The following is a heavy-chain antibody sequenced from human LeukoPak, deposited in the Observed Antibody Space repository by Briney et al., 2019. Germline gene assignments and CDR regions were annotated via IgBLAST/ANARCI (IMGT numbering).Heavy chain of an antibody. CDR3: ARGRKIAVAVSWFDP. D-gene: IGHD6-19*01. V-gene: IGHV4-34*01. J-gene: IGHJ5*02. CDR2: INHSGST. Sequence: SETLSLTCAVYGGSFSGYYWSWIRHPPGKGLEWIGEINHSGSTNYNPSLKSRVTISVDTSKNQFSLKLSSVTAADTAVYYCARGRKIAVAVSWFDPWGQGTLVTVSS. CDR1: GGSFSGYY.